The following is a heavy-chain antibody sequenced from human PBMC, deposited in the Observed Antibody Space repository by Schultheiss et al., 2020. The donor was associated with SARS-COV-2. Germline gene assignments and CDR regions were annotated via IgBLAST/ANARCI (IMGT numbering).Heavy chain of an antibody. CDR2: ISGSDYST. D-gene: IGHD2-15*01. J-gene: IGHJ6*03. V-gene: IGHV3-23*01. CDR1: GFTFSSYA. Sequence: GGSLRLSCAASGFTFSSYAMSWVRQAPGKGLEWVSAISGSDYSTYYADSVKGRFTISRDNSKNTLYLQMNSLRAEDTAVYYCAKDSPLHTYCSGGSCSLYYYYYYMDVWGKGTTVTVSS. CDR3: AKDSPLHTYCSGGSCSLYYYYYYMDV.